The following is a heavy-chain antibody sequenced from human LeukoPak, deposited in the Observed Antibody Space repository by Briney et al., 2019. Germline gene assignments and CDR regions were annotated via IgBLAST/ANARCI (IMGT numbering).Heavy chain of an antibody. CDR1: XFTFSSYA. Sequence: ASXFTFSSYAMSWVRQVPGKGLEGVSSITASGDSTYYADSVKGGFTISRDNSKSTLYLQMNSLRPEDTPVYHCAKNTGGTCYLPLDYWGQGTLVTVSS. CDR3: AKNTGGTCYLPLDY. J-gene: IGHJ4*02. D-gene: IGHD2-15*01. CDR2: ITASGDST. V-gene: IGHV3-23*01.